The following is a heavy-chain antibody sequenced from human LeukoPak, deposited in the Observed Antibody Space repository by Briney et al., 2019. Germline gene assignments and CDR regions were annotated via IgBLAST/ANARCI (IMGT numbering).Heavy chain of an antibody. Sequence: SETLSLTCTVSGGSISSGGYYWSWIRRPPGKGLEWIGYIYHSGSTYYDPSLKGRVTISVDRSKNQFSLKLSSVTAADTAVYYCASRGVGATPLDYWGQGTLVTVSS. V-gene: IGHV4-30-2*01. J-gene: IGHJ4*02. CDR3: ASRGVGATPLDY. CDR1: GGSISSGGYY. D-gene: IGHD1-26*01. CDR2: IYHSGST.